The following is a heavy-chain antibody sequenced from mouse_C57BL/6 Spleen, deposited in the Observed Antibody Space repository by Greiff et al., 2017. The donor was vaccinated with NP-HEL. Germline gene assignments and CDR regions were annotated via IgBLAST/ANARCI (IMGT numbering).Heavy chain of an antibody. V-gene: IGHV5-16*01. CDR2: INYDGSST. CDR1: GFTFSDYY. D-gene: IGHD4-1*01. CDR3: ARVTGTYWDEDYFDY. Sequence: EVKLVESEGGLVQPGSSMKLSCTASGFTFSDYYMAWVRQVPEKGLEWVANINYDGSSTYYLDSLKSRFIISRDNAKNILYLQMSSLKSEDTATYYCARVTGTYWDEDYFDYWGQGTTLTVSS. J-gene: IGHJ2*01.